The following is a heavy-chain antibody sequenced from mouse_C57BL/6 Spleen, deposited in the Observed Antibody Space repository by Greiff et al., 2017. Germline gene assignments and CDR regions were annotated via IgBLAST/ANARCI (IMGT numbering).Heavy chain of an antibody. V-gene: IGHV5-17*01. J-gene: IGHJ4*01. Sequence: EVKLMESGGGLVKPGGSLKLSCAASGFTFSDYGMHWVRQAPEKGLEWVAYISSGSSTIYYADTVKGRFTISRDNAKNTLFLQMTSLRSEDTAMYYCAREPYYYAMDYWGQGTSVTVSS. CDR3: AREPYYYAMDY. CDR1: GFTFSDYG. CDR2: ISSGSSTI.